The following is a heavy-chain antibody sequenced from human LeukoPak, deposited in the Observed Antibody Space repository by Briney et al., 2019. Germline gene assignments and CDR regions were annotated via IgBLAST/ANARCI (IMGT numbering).Heavy chain of an antibody. V-gene: IGHV3-48*04. CDR3: ARERAVVRYFDY. D-gene: IGHD4-23*01. CDR1: GFTFSSYS. J-gene: IGHJ4*02. CDR2: ISSSGSTI. Sequence: GRSLRLSCAAYGFTFSSYSMNWVRQAPGKGLEWVSYISSSGSTIYYADSVKGRFTISRDNAKNSLYLQMNSLRAEDTAVYYCARERAVVRYFDYWGQGTLVTVSS.